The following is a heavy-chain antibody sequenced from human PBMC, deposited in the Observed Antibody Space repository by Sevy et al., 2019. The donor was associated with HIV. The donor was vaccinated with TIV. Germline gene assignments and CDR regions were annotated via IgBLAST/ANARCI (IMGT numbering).Heavy chain of an antibody. CDR1: GFTFSNYW. Sequence: GGSLRLSCAASGFTFSNYWMSWVRQAPGKGLEWVANIKRDGSEKYYMAFVKGRFTISRDNAKNSLYLQINSLRAEDTAMYYCARDCSSTSCLWGLDVWGQGTTVTVSS. CDR3: ARDCSSTSCLWGLDV. V-gene: IGHV3-7*03. CDR2: IKRDGSEK. J-gene: IGHJ6*02. D-gene: IGHD2-2*01.